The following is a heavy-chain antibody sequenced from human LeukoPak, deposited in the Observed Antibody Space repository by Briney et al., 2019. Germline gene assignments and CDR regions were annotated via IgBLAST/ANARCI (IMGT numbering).Heavy chain of an antibody. Sequence: ASVKVSCKASGYTSTSYGISWVRQAPGQGLEWMGWISAYNGNTNYAQKLQGRVTMTTDTSTSTAYMELRSLRSDDTAVYYCARDDYGDSHYYYYYMDVWGKGTTVTISS. CDR3: ARDDYGDSHYYYYYMDV. CDR1: GYTSTSYG. CDR2: ISAYNGNT. D-gene: IGHD4-17*01. J-gene: IGHJ6*03. V-gene: IGHV1-18*01.